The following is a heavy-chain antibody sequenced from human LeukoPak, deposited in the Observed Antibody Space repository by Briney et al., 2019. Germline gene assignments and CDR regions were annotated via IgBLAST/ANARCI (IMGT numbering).Heavy chain of an antibody. J-gene: IGHJ4*02. CDR2: INHSGST. CDR3: ARGLPADLVDYFDY. D-gene: IGHD6-6*01. V-gene: IGHV4-34*01. CDR1: GGSISGYY. Sequence: PSETLSLTCTVSGGSISGYYWTWIRQPPGKGLEWIGEINHSGSTNYNPSLRSRVTISVDTSKNRFSLKLSSVTAADTAVYYCARGLPADLVDYFDYWGQGTLVTVSS.